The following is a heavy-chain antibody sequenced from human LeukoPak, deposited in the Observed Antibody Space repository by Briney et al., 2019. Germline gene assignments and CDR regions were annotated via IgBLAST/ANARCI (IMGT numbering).Heavy chain of an antibody. J-gene: IGHJ2*01. V-gene: IGHV3-23*01. Sequence: GGSLRLFCAASGFTFSSYAMSWVRQAPGKGLEWVSAISGSGGSTYYADSVKGRFTISRDNAKNSLYLQMNSLRAEDTAVYYCAKDPKFRAYGDYGKYFDLWGRGTLVTVSS. CDR3: AKDPKFRAYGDYGKYFDL. D-gene: IGHD4-17*01. CDR1: GFTFSSYA. CDR2: ISGSGGST.